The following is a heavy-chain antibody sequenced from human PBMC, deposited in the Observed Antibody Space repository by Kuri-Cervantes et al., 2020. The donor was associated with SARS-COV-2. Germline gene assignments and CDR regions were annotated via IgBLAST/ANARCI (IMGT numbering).Heavy chain of an antibody. CDR1: GYSISSGYF. Sequence: SQTLSLTCAVSGYSISSGYFWGWIRQPPGKGLEWIGYIYYSGSTNYNPSLKSRVTISVDTSKNQFSLKLSSVTAADTAVYYCARVPYRGAGYNWFDPWGQGTLVTVSS. CDR2: IYYSGST. CDR3: ARVPYRGAGYNWFDP. V-gene: IGHV4-61*01. J-gene: IGHJ5*02. D-gene: IGHD3-10*01.